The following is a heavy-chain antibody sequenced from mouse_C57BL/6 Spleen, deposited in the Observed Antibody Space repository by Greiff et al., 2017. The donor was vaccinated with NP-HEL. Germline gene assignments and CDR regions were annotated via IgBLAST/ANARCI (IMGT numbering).Heavy chain of an antibody. V-gene: IGHV5-6*01. CDR2: ISSGGSYT. CDR1: GFTFSSYG. J-gene: IGHJ2*01. Sequence: EVQGVESGGDLVKPGGSLKLSCAASGFTFSSYGMSWVRQTPDKRLEWVATISSGGSYTYYPDSVKGRFTISRDNAKNTLYLQMSSLKSEDTAMYYCARQEDYAYEHFDYWGQGTTLTVSS. CDR3: ARQEDYAYEHFDY. D-gene: IGHD2-2*01.